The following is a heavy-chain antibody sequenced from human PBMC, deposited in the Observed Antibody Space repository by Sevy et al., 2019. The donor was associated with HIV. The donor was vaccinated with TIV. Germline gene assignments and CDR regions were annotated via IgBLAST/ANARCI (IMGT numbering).Heavy chain of an antibody. J-gene: IGHJ6*02. CDR2: ISSDGTKE. Sequence: GGSLRLSCAASGFTFSIYVIHWVRQAPGKGLEWVAVISSDGTKEYYADSVKGRFTISRDNSKNTMYLQMNSLRVEDTAVYYCARDLPSAVTDPFYYYGLAVWGQGITVTVSS. CDR1: GFTFSIYV. CDR3: ARDLPSAVTDPFYYYGLAV. D-gene: IGHD2-21*02. V-gene: IGHV3-30*04.